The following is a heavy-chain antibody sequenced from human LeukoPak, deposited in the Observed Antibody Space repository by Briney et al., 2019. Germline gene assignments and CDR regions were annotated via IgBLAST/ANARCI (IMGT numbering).Heavy chain of an antibody. J-gene: IGHJ6*03. CDR1: GYTFTSYG. CDR3: ARDGGSSWYHTYSYYYYYYMDV. CDR2: ISAYNGNT. V-gene: IGHV1-18*01. D-gene: IGHD6-13*01. Sequence: ASVKVSCKASGYTFTSYGISWVRQATGQGLEWMGWISAYNGNTNYAQKLLGRVTMTTDTSTSTAYMELRSLRSDDTAVYYCARDGGSSWYHTYSYYYYYYMDVWGKGTTVTVSS.